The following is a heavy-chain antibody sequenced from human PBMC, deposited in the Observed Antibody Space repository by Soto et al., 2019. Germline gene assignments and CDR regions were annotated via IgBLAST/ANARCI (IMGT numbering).Heavy chain of an antibody. V-gene: IGHV1-45*01. J-gene: IGHJ3*02. CDR3: ARSSGIVVVTAIPGDAFDI. CDR2: ITPFNGNT. D-gene: IGHD2-21*02. Sequence: SVKVSCKASGYTFTSYGISWVRQAPGQALEWMGWITPFNGNTNYAQKFQDRVTITRDRSMSTAYMELSSLRSEDTAMYYCARSSGIVVVTAIPGDAFDIWG. CDR1: GYTFTSYG.